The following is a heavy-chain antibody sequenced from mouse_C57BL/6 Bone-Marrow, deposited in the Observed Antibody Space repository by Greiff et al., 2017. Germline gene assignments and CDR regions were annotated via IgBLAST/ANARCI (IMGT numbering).Heavy chain of an antibody. CDR3: ARGPPHNPLFAY. CDR2: IYPGDGDT. J-gene: IGHJ3*01. CDR1: GYAFSSSW. Sequence: QVQLQQSGPELVKPGASVKISCKASGYAFSSSWMNWVKQRPGKGLEWIGRIYPGDGDTNYNGKFKGKATLTADKSSSTAYMQLSSLTSEDSAVYFCARGPPHNPLFAYWGQGTLVTVSA. V-gene: IGHV1-82*01.